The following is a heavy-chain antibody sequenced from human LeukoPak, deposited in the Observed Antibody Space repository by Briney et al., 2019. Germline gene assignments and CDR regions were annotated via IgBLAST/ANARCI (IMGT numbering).Heavy chain of an antibody. Sequence: SETLSLTCIVSGGSISSSGYYWGWIRQPPGKGLEWIGSIYYSGSTYYNPSLKSRVTISVDTSKNQFSLNLRSVTAGDTAVYYCARLLEYYDSRGYFDDWGQGTPVTVSS. J-gene: IGHJ4*02. CDR3: ARLLEYYDSRGYFDD. CDR1: GGSISSSGYY. V-gene: IGHV4-39*01. D-gene: IGHD3-22*01. CDR2: IYYSGST.